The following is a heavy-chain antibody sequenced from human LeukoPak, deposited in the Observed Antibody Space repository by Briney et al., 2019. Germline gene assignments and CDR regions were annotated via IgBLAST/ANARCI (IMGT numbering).Heavy chain of an antibody. CDR1: GYTFSSYA. CDR2: IIPIFGTA. Sequence: SVKVSCKASGYTFSSYAISWVRQAPGQGLEWMGGIIPIFGTANYAQKFQGRVTITADESTSTAYMELSSLRSEDTAVYYCARSEITMIVVVRPYYFDYWGQGTLVTVSS. CDR3: ARSEITMIVVVRPYYFDY. D-gene: IGHD3-22*01. V-gene: IGHV1-69*13. J-gene: IGHJ4*02.